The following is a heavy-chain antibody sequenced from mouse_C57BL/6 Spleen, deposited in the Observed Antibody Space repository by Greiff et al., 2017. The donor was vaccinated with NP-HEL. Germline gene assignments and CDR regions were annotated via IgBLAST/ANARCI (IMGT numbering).Heavy chain of an antibody. V-gene: IGHV1-69*01. CDR3: ARWGLGRVDY. J-gene: IGHJ2*01. CDR2: IDPSDSYT. CDR1: GYTFTSYW. D-gene: IGHD4-1*01. Sequence: VQLQQSGAELVMPGASVKLSCKASGYTFTSYWMHWVKQRPGQGLEWIGEIDPSDSYTNYNQKFKGKSTLTVDKSSSTAYMQLSSLTSEDSAVYYCARWGLGRVDYWGQGTTLTVSS.